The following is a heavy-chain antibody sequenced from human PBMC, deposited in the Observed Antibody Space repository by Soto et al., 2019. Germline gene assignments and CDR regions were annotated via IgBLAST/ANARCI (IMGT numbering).Heavy chain of an antibody. V-gene: IGHV3-23*01. CDR3: ARARRDLYYYYGMDV. Sequence: GGSLRLSCAASGFTFSSYAMSWVRQAPGKGLEWVSAISGSGGSTYYADSVKGRFTISRDNSKNTLYLQMNSLRAEDTAVYYCARARRDLYYYYGMDVWGQGTTVTVSS. CDR2: ISGSGGST. CDR1: GFTFSSYA. J-gene: IGHJ6*02. D-gene: IGHD6-6*01.